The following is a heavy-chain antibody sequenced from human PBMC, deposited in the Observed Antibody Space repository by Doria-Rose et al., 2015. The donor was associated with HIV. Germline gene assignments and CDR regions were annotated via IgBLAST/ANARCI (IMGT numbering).Heavy chain of an antibody. D-gene: IGHD5-12*01. V-gene: IGHV4-31*03. CDR2: IHYSGSA. CDR3: ARGGGYVPGLY. J-gene: IGHJ4*02. Sequence: VQLQESGPGLVKPSQTPSLNCPVPGDSISSSGFYWNGIRHLPGKGLEWIGYIHYSGSAYYNTSLKSRLTISVDTSKNQFSLALRSVTAADTAVYYCARGGGYVPGLYWGQGNLVTVSS. CDR1: GDSISSSGFY.